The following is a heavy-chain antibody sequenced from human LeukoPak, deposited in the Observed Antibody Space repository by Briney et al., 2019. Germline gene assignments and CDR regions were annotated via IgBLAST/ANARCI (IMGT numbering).Heavy chain of an antibody. Sequence: NVSGPTLVKPTQTLTLTCTFSGFSLSTSGVGVGWIRQPPGKALEWLALIYWNDDKRYSPSPKSRLTITKDTSKNQVVLTMTNMDPVDTATYYCAHRRPSYYYDSSGYYDYWGQGTLVTVSS. CDR3: AHRRPSYYYDSSGYYDY. CDR2: IYWNDDK. V-gene: IGHV2-5*01. CDR1: GFSLSTSGVG. D-gene: IGHD3-22*01. J-gene: IGHJ4*02.